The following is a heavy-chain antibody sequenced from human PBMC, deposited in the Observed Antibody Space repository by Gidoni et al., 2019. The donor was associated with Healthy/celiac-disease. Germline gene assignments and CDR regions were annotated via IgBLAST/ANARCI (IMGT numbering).Heavy chain of an antibody. D-gene: IGHD3-10*01. V-gene: IGHV4-59*01. CDR3: ARDSGVIDY. Sequence: QLRLQESGPGLVKPSETLSLTCTVSGGSISSYYWSWIRQPPGKGLEWIGYIYYSGSTNYNPSLKSRVTISVDTSKNQFSLKLSSVTAADTAVYYCARDSGVIDYWGQGTLVTVSS. J-gene: IGHJ4*02. CDR1: GGSISSYY. CDR2: IYYSGST.